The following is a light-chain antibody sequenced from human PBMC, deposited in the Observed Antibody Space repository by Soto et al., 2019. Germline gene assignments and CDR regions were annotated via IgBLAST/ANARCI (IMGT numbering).Light chain of an antibody. CDR2: AAS. V-gene: IGKV1-39*01. CDR3: QQSYSTPPT. J-gene: IGKJ1*01. Sequence: DIQMTQSPSSLSASVGDRVTITCRASQSISSYLNWYQQKPGKAPNLLISAASSLHNGVPSRFSGSGSGTDFTLTISSLQPEDFATYYCQQSYSTPPTFGQGTKVQI. CDR1: QSISSY.